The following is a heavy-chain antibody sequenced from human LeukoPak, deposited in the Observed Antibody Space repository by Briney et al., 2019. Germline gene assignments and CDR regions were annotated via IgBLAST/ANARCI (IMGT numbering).Heavy chain of an antibody. CDR1: GGTFSSYA. CDR3: ARGVLGYDSSGSLDAFDI. V-gene: IGHV1-69*01. J-gene: IGHJ3*02. Sequence: SVKVSCKASGGTFSSYAISWVRQAPGQGLEWMGGIIPIFGTANYAQKFQGRVTITADESTSTAYMELSSLRSEDTAVYYCARGVLGYDSSGSLDAFDIWGQGTMVTVSS. D-gene: IGHD3-22*01. CDR2: IIPIFGTA.